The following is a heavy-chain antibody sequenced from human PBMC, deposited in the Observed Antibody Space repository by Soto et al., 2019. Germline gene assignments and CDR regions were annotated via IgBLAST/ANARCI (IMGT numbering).Heavy chain of an antibody. CDR3: AREVGGAAAGDYYYYYGMDV. J-gene: IGHJ6*02. CDR1: GGTFSSYA. CDR2: IIPIFGTA. D-gene: IGHD6-13*01. V-gene: IGHV1-69*13. Sequence: SVKVSCKASGGTFSSYAISWVRQAPGQGLEWMGGIIPIFGTANYAQKFQGRVTITADESTSTAYMELSSLRSEDTAVYYCAREVGGAAAGDYYYYYGMDVWGQGTTVTVSS.